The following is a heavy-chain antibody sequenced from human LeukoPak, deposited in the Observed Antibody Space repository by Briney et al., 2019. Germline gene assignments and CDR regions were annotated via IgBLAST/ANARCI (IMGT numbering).Heavy chain of an antibody. V-gene: IGHV3-23*01. CDR3: ARDGGYDFWSGYYQDY. CDR1: GFTFTSYA. J-gene: IGHJ4*02. Sequence: GGSLRLSCAASGFTFTSYAMNWVRQAPGKGLEWVSTISGSGSSTYYVDSVKGRFTISRDNSKNTLYLQMNSLRAEDTAVYYCARDGGYDFWSGYYQDYWGQGTLVTVSS. CDR2: ISGSGSST. D-gene: IGHD3-3*01.